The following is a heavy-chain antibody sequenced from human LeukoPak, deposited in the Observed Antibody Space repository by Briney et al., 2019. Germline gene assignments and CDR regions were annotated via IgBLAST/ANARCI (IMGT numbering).Heavy chain of an antibody. CDR3: ARGGHRRYYYTSGSAFDP. V-gene: IGHV1-18*01. Sequence: ASVKVSCKASDYGSSNYAINWVRQAPGQGLEWMGWISAYNGNTNYAQKVQGRVTMTTDTSTTTAYMELRSLRSDDTAVYYCARGGHRRYYYTSGSAFDPWGQGTLVTVSS. CDR1: DYGSSNYA. CDR2: ISAYNGNT. D-gene: IGHD3-10*01. J-gene: IGHJ5*02.